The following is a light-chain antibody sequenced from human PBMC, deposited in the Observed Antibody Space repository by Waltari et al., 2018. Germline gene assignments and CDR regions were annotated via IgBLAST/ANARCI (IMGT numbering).Light chain of an antibody. CDR2: GAS. CDR1: QRISSSF. V-gene: IGKV3-20*01. J-gene: IGKJ1*01. Sequence: EIVLTQSPGTLSLSPGERATLSCRTSQRISSSFLAWYQQKPGRAPRLLIYGASSRATDIPDRFSGSGSGTDFTLTVSRLEPEDFAVYYCQQYGSSPWTFGKGTKVEI. CDR3: QQYGSSPWT.